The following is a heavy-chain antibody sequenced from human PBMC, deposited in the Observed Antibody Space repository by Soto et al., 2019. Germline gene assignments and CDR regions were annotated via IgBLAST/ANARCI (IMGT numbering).Heavy chain of an antibody. D-gene: IGHD6-6*01. Sequence: GGSLRLSCAASGFTFSSYGMHWVRQAPGKGLEWVAVISYDGSNKYYADSVKGRFTISRDNSKNTLYLQMNSLRAEDTAVYYCAKDLAHPYSSSSSSYFDYWGQGTLVTVSS. V-gene: IGHV3-30*18. CDR2: ISYDGSNK. J-gene: IGHJ4*02. CDR3: AKDLAHPYSSSSSSYFDY. CDR1: GFTFSSYG.